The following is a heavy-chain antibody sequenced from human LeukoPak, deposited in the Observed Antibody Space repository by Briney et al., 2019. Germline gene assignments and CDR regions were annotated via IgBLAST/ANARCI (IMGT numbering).Heavy chain of an antibody. CDR2: IYYSGST. CDR3: ARGLRNWDHYCCYYCRDV. V-gene: IGHV4-39*07. CDR1: GGSISSSSYY. D-gene: IGHD7-27*01. Sequence: SETLSLTCTVSGGSISSSSYYWGWIRQPPGKGLEWIGRIYYSGSTHYNPSLKSRVTISVDTSKNHFSLKLSSVTAADTAVYYCARGLRNWDHYCCYYCRDVGGKGTTVTVSS. J-gene: IGHJ6*03.